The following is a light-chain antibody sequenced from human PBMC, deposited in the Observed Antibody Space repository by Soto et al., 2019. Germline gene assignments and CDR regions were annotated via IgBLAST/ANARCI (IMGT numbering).Light chain of an antibody. Sequence: QSVLTQPASVSGSPGQSITISCSGTRSDIGSYNYVAWYQQFPGKTPKILIYGVSNRPSGVSSRFSGSKSGNTASLTISWLQAEDEADYYCISYTGSSTSYVFGSGTKV. J-gene: IGLJ1*01. CDR2: GVS. CDR1: RSDIGSYNY. CDR3: ISYTGSSTSYV. V-gene: IGLV2-14*01.